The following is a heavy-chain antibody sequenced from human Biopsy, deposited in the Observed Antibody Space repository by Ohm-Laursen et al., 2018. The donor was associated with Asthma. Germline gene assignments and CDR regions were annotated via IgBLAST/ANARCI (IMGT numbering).Heavy chain of an antibody. CDR1: GGSDSTGSYY. CDR2: IYYTGSD. J-gene: IGHJ6*02. Sequence: SDTLSLTCTVSGGSDSTGSYYWSWIRQPPGKGLEWLGYIYYTGSDNYNPSLKSRVTISVDTSKNQFSLRLNSVTAADTAVYYCARGPNYHGSGRAPIGMDVWGQGTTVTVSS. CDR3: ARGPNYHGSGRAPIGMDV. V-gene: IGHV4-61*01. D-gene: IGHD3-10*01.